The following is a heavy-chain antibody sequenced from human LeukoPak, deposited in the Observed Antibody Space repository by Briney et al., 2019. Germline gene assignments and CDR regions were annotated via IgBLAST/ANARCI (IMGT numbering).Heavy chain of an antibody. Sequence: GGSLRLSCAASGFTFSNFAMSWVRQAPGKGLEWVSSISASGGTTYYADSVKGRFTISRDNSKNTLYLQMNSLRAEDTAVYYCAKDLPAAILPLYYFDYWGQGTLVTVSS. J-gene: IGHJ4*02. CDR1: GFTFSNFA. V-gene: IGHV3-23*01. D-gene: IGHD2-2*01. CDR2: ISASGGTT. CDR3: AKDLPAAILPLYYFDY.